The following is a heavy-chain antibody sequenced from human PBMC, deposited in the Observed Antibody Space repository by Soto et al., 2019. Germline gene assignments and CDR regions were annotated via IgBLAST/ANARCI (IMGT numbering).Heavy chain of an antibody. Sequence: PSETLSLTCTVPGGSISSYYWSWIRQPPGKGLEWIGHIYYSTSTNYNPSHKSRVTISVDTSKNQFSLKLSSVTAADTDAYYCAMGRDVWVQVTMVSV. V-gene: IGHV4-59*01. D-gene: IGHD1-26*01. CDR2: IYYSTST. J-gene: IGHJ6*02. CDR1: GGSISSYY. CDR3: AMGRDV.